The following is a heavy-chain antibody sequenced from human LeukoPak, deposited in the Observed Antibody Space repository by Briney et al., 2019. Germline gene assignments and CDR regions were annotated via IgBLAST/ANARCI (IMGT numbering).Heavy chain of an antibody. V-gene: IGHV4-38-2*02. CDR2: IYHRGST. CDR3: ARAESSWYDWFDP. D-gene: IGHD6-13*01. Sequence: SETLSLTCTVSGYSISSGYYWGWIRQPPGKGLEWIGSIYHRGSTYYNPSLKSRVTISVDTSKHHFSLKLSSVTAADTAVYYCARAESSWYDWFDPWGQGTLVTVSS. CDR1: GYSISSGYY. J-gene: IGHJ5*02.